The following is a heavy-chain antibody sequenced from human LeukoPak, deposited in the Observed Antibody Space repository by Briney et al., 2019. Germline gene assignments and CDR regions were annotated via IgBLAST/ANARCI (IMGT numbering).Heavy chain of an antibody. Sequence: ASVKVSCKASGYTFTSYGISWVRQAPGQGLEWMGWISAYNGNTNYAQKLQGRVTMTTDTSTSTAYMELRSLRSDDTAVYYCARGGVAVAGTPTYYYYGMDVWGQGTTVTVSS. CDR1: GYTFTSYG. D-gene: IGHD6-19*01. CDR2: ISAYNGNT. V-gene: IGHV1-18*01. CDR3: ARGGVAVAGTPTYYYYGMDV. J-gene: IGHJ6*02.